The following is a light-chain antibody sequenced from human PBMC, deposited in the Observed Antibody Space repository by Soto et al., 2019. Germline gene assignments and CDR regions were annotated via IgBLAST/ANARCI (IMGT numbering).Light chain of an antibody. CDR2: GAS. CDR1: QDIRTS. Sequence: DIQMTQSPSSLSASVGARVSITCQASQDIRTSLSWFQQKPGRAPKLLIYGASNLETGVPSRFRGSGAWTDFTFTIISLQPEDIAAYYCQHYDNLPPFTFGPGTKVDIK. V-gene: IGKV1-33*01. CDR3: QHYDNLPPFT. J-gene: IGKJ3*01.